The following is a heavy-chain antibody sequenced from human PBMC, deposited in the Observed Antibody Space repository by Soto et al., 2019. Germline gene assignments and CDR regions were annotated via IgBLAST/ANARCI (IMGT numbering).Heavy chain of an antibody. J-gene: IGHJ4*02. V-gene: IGHV1-3*01. D-gene: IGHD2-15*01. CDR1: GYTFTSYA. CDR2: INAGNGNT. Sequence: ASVKVSCKASGYTFTSYAMHWVRQAPGQRLEWMGWINAGNGNTKYPQKFQGRVTITRDTSASTAYMELSSLRSEDTAVYYCARGPGGPDGPGDYWGQGTLVTVSS. CDR3: ARGPGGPDGPGDY.